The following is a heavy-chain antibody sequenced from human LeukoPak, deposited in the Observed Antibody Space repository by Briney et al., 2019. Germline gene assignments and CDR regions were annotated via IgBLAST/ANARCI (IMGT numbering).Heavy chain of an antibody. V-gene: IGHV3-23*01. Sequence: GGSLRLSCAASGFTFSSHGMNWVRQAPGKGLEWVSGISPNGVITYYADSVEGRFTISRDNSKGTVYLQMNSLRPEDTAVYYCASRGHVGSGTYSPYDYWGQGTLVTVSS. CDR2: ISPNGVIT. J-gene: IGHJ4*02. D-gene: IGHD3-10*01. CDR1: GFTFSSHG. CDR3: ASRGHVGSGTYSPYDY.